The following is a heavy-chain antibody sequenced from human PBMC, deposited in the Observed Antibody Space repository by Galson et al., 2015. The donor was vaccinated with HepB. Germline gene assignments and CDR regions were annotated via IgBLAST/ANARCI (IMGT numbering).Heavy chain of an antibody. V-gene: IGHV3-23*01. Sequence: SLRLSCAASGFTFSNYAMSWVRQAPGKGLEWVSAISGSGGSTYYADSVKGRFTISRDNSKNTLYLQMNSLRAEDTAVYYCAKGGTYYYDSSGYYQTFYYYYYGMDVWGQGTTFTVSS. D-gene: IGHD3-22*01. CDR3: AKGGTYYYDSSGYYQTFYYYYYGMDV. J-gene: IGHJ6*02. CDR1: GFTFSNYA. CDR2: ISGSGGST.